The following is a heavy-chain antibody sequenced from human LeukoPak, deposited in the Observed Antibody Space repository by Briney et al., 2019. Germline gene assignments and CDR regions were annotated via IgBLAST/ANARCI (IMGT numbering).Heavy chain of an antibody. V-gene: IGHV3-7*01. CDR2: IKQDGSGK. Sequence: GGSLRLSCAASGFTFSNYWMSWVRQAPGKGLEWVANIKQDGSGKYYVDSVKGRFTISRDNANNALYLQMNSLRAEDTAVYYCARVYHSTSGRAIDYWGQGTLVTVSS. CDR1: GFTFSNYW. J-gene: IGHJ4*02. D-gene: IGHD6-6*01. CDR3: ARVYHSTSGRAIDY.